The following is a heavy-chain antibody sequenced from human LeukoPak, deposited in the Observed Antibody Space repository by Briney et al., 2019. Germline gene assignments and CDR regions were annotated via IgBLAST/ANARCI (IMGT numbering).Heavy chain of an antibody. D-gene: IGHD3-3*01. V-gene: IGHV3-64*02. CDR2: ISGNGGST. CDR1: GFTFSTNA. CDR3: ARVKYNDFWSGYSPPDY. J-gene: IGHJ4*02. Sequence: GGSLRLSCGASGFTFSTNAIHWVRQAPGQGLQYVSAISGNGGSTYYADSVKDRFTISRDNSKNTVYLQMGSLRAEDMAVYYCARVKYNDFWSGYSPPDYWGQGTLVTVSS.